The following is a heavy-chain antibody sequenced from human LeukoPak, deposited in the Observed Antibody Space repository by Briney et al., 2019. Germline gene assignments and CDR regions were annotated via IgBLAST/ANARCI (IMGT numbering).Heavy chain of an antibody. V-gene: IGHV3-23*01. Sequence: PGGSLRLSCGASGFTFSIYAMSWVRQAPGKGLQWVSSITSRGESTWYVDSVKGRFTITRDNSENTLYLQMHSLRAEDTAVYYCARDRPNYYGSDGHYYRRDGDYWGRGTLVSVSS. CDR2: ITSRGEST. CDR1: GFTFSIYA. J-gene: IGHJ4*02. CDR3: ARDRPNYYGSDGHYYRRDGDY. D-gene: IGHD3-22*01.